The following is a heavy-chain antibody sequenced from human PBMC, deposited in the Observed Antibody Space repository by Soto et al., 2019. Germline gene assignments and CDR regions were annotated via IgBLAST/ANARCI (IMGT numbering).Heavy chain of an antibody. J-gene: IGHJ5*02. CDR1: VGSISSGDYY. CDR2: IYYSGST. Sequence: SETLSLTCTVSVGSISSGDYYWIWIRQPPGKGLEWIGYIYYSGSTYYNPSLKSRVTISVDTSKNQFSLKLSSVTAADTAVYYCARGRRSHWFDPWGQGTLVTVSS. V-gene: IGHV4-30-4*01. CDR3: ARGRRSHWFDP.